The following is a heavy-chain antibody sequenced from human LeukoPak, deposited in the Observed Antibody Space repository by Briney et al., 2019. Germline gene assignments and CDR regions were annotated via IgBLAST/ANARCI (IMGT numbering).Heavy chain of an antibody. CDR1: GFTFSDYY. Sequence: GGSLRLSCAASGFTFSDYYMSWIRQAPGKGLEWVSSISDSSTYIYYADSVKGRFTISRDNAKNSLSLQMNSLRAEDTAVYYCARTRYCGGDFYPWDFHYWGQGTPVTVSS. D-gene: IGHD2-21*02. CDR2: ISDSSTYI. CDR3: ARTRYCGGDFYPWDFHY. V-gene: IGHV3-21*01. J-gene: IGHJ4*02.